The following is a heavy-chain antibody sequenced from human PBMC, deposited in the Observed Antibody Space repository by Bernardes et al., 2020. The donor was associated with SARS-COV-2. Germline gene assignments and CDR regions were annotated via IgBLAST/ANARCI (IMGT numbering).Heavy chain of an antibody. J-gene: IGHJ4*02. CDR1: GGSIRNSY. CDR3: ARDSHYSLDY. D-gene: IGHD6-13*01. CDR2: IYYTGST. Sequence: SETLSLTCTVSGGSIRNSYWSWVRQSPGPGLEWIAYIYYTGSTTYNPSLKSRVTMSVDTSKNQISLKVRSVTAADTAVYYCARDSHYSLDYWGQGTLVTVSS. V-gene: IGHV4-59*01.